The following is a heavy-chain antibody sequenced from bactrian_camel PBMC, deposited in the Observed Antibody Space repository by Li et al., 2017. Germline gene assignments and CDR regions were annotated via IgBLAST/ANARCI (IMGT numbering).Heavy chain of an antibody. CDR2: ILSGGGT. D-gene: IGHD6*01. CDR1: GFTSNNCG. J-gene: IGHJ4*01. Sequence: HVQLVESGGGSAQTGGSLRLSCTAPGFTSNNCGMDWFRQAAGKQREWVSAILSGGGTRYADSVKGRFTISRDNAKNTLYLQLNSLKTEDMATYYCVKEFGTGINWYYDYWGQGTQVTVS. V-gene: IGHV3S1*01. CDR3: VKEFGTGINWYYDY.